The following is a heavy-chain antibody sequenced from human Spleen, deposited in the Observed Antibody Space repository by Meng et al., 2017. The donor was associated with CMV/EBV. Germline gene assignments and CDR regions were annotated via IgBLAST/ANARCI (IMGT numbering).Heavy chain of an antibody. CDR1: GFTFSSYA. CDR2: ISYDGSNK. D-gene: IGHD1-1*01. Sequence: GESLKISCAASGFTFSSYAMYWVRQAPGKGLEWVAVISYDGSNKYYADSVKGRFTISRDNSKNTLYLQMNSLRAEDTAVYYCARSMLEVNRYYYGMDVWGEGTPVTVSS. V-gene: IGHV3-30-3*01. J-gene: IGHJ6*04. CDR3: ARSMLEVNRYYYGMDV.